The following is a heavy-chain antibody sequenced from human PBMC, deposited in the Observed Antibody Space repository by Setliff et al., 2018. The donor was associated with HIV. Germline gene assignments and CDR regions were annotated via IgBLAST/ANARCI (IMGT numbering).Heavy chain of an antibody. CDR1: GGTFRSHE. CDR3: ARIPNHSSGFDY. CDR2: IVPILNTG. Sequence: AASVKVSCKASGGTFRSHEISWVRQAPGQGLEWTGGIVPILNTGNYAPKFQGRVTITADESTTTAYMELSSLRSEDTAVYYCARIPNHSSGFDYWGQGTPVTVSS. V-gene: IGHV1-69*13. J-gene: IGHJ4*02. D-gene: IGHD3-22*01.